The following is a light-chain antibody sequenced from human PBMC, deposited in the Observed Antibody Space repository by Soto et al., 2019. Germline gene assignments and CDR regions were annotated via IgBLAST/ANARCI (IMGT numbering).Light chain of an antibody. Sequence: QSALTQSASVSGSPGQSITISCTGTSSDVGGYNYVSWYQHHPGKAPKLMIYEVNIRPSGVSNRFSGSKSGNMASLTISGLQAEDEADYYCPSYTTSSTYVVFGGGTKLTVL. CDR3: PSYTTSSTYVV. V-gene: IGLV2-14*01. CDR2: EVN. CDR1: SSDVGGYNY. J-gene: IGLJ2*01.